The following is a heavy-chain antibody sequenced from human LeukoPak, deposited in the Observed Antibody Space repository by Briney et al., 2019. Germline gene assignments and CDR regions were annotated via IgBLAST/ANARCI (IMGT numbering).Heavy chain of an antibody. CDR1: GYTFTSYY. J-gene: IGHJ6*03. CDR2: MNPNRGNT. Sequence: ASVKVSCKVSGYTFTSYYINWVRQPTGQGLEWMGWMNPNRGNTGYAQKIQGRVTMTRNTSISPAYMELSSLRSEDTAVYYCARGRTRYCSSTSCAKDYSMDVWGKRNPGTVSS. D-gene: IGHD2-2*01. CDR3: ARGRTRYCSSTSCAKDYSMDV. V-gene: IGHV1-8*01.